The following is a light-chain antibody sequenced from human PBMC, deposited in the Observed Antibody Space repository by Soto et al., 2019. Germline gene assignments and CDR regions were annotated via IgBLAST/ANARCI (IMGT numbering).Light chain of an antibody. CDR3: SSYAGRNNLV. Sequence: QSVLTQPPSASGSPGQSVTISCTGTSSDVGGYNYVSWFQHHPGKAPKLMIYEVSRRPAGVPDRFSGSKSANTASLTVSGLQAEEEADYYCSSYAGRNNLVFGGGTKLTVL. J-gene: IGLJ2*01. V-gene: IGLV2-8*01. CDR2: EVS. CDR1: SSDVGGYNY.